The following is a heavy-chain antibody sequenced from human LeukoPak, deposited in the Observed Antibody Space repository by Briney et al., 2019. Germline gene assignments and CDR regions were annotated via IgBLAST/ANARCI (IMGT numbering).Heavy chain of an antibody. CDR1: GFTFSSYW. CDR3: AKGYRSGSWNYFGY. V-gene: IGHV3-7*03. CDR2: IKQDGSEK. Sequence: TGGSLRLSCAASGFTFSSYWMSWVRQAPGKGLEWVANIKQDGSEKYYVDSVKGRFTISRDNAKNSLYLQMNSLRAEDTAVYYCAKGYRSGSWNYFGYWGQGTLVTVSS. D-gene: IGHD3-10*01. J-gene: IGHJ4*02.